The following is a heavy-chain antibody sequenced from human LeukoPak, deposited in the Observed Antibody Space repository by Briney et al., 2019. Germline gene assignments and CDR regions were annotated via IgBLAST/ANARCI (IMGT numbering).Heavy chain of an antibody. CDR1: GSSVTSGHY. Sequence: PSETLSLTCAVSGSSVTSGHYWVWIRQPPGKGLEWVGSIYHSGNTYYNPSLNSRVTISLDTSKNQFSLRLTSVTAADTAVYYCARDWEVIPTASWKIWYFDLWGCGTHLIVSS. CDR2: IYHSGNT. J-gene: IGHJ2*01. CDR3: ARDWEVIPTASWKIWYFDL. V-gene: IGHV4-38-2*02. D-gene: IGHD2/OR15-2a*01.